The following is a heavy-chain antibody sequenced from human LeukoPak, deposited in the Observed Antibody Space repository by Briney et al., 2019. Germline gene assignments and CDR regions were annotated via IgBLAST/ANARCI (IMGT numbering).Heavy chain of an antibody. V-gene: IGHV1-2*02. D-gene: IGHD2-2*01. Sequence: ASVKVSRKASVYTFTDYYIHWVRQPPAQGLGWMGWMNPNSGGTNYAKPFQGRVTMTMDTSIRKGYMEVIRLRSDDTAVYYCARGADCSTISCWGGHPGYYYYRDVWGKGTTVTVSS. CDR1: VYTFTDYY. CDR3: ARGADCSTISCWGGHPGYYYYRDV. CDR2: MNPNSGGT. J-gene: IGHJ6*03.